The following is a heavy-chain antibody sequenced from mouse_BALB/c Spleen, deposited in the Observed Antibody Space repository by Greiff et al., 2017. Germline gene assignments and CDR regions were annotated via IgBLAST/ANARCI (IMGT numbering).Heavy chain of an antibody. D-gene: IGHD2-4*01. CDR3: AREDYDAWFAY. V-gene: IGHV1-54*01. CDR2: INPGSGGT. CDR1: GYAFTNYL. J-gene: IGHJ3*01. Sequence: ESGAELVRPGTSVKVSCKASGYAFTNYLIEWVKQRPGQGLEWIGVINPGSGGTNYNEKFKGKATLTADKSSSTAYMQLSSLTSDDSAVYFCAREDYDAWFAYWGQGTLVTVSA.